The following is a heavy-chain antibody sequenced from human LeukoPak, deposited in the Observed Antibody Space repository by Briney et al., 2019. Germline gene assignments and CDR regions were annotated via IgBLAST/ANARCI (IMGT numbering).Heavy chain of an antibody. D-gene: IGHD6-13*01. Sequence: VASVKVSFKASGYIFSDYYMHWVRQAPGQGLEWLGWINPKSGAADYAQQFRGRVTMTRDTSINTDYMEMKRVTSDDTAVYYCARGAEAETSPLDFWGQGT. CDR3: ARGAEAETSPLDF. CDR1: GYIFSDYY. V-gene: IGHV1-2*02. CDR2: INPKSGAA. J-gene: IGHJ4*02.